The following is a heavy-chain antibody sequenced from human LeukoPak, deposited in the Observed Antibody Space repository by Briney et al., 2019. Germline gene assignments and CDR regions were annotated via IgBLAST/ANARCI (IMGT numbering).Heavy chain of an antibody. D-gene: IGHD2-2*01. CDR2: INPNSGGT. CDR1: GYTFTGYY. Sequence: ASVKVSCKASGYTFTGYYMHWVRQAPGQGLEWMGWINPNSGGTNYAQKFQGRVTMTRDTSISTAYMELRSLRSDDTAVYYCARDDIVVVPAAITRSYYYYYYMDVWGKGTTVTISS. V-gene: IGHV1-2*02. CDR3: ARDDIVVVPAAITRSYYYYYYMDV. J-gene: IGHJ6*03.